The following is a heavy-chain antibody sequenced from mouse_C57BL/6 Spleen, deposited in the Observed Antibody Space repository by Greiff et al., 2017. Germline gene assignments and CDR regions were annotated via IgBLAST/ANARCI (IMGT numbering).Heavy chain of an antibody. D-gene: IGHD2-12*01. CDR3: ARSRGEHDGTGWYFDV. Sequence: QVHVKQPGTELVKPGASVKLSCKASGYTFTSYWMHWVKQRPGQGLEWIGNINPSNGGTNYNEKFKSKATLTVDKSSSTAYMQLSSLTSEDSAVYYCARSRGEHDGTGWYFDVWGTGTTVTVSS. V-gene: IGHV1-53*01. CDR1: GYTFTSYW. CDR2: INPSNGGT. J-gene: IGHJ1*03.